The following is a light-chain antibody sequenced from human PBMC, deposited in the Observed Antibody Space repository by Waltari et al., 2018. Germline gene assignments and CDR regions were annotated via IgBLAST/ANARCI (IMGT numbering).Light chain of an antibody. CDR2: EGH. V-gene: IGLV2-23*01. CDR1: SSDVGRYNQ. J-gene: IGLJ3*02. CDR3: CSYAGSSTWV. Sequence: QSDLTQPASVSGSPGQSITISCTGPSSDVGRYNQVSWYQQHPGKAPNLISYEGHKWPSGVSNLLSGSKSGNTASLTLSVLQAEDEADYYCCSYAGSSTWVFVGGTKLTVL.